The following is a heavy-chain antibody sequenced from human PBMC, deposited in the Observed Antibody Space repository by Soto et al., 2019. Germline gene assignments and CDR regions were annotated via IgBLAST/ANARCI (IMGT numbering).Heavy chain of an antibody. D-gene: IGHD3-10*01. CDR1: GFTFSSYA. V-gene: IGHV3-23*01. J-gene: IGHJ4*02. CDR3: ARAGYYGSGILL. Sequence: EPQLLESGGGLGHPGGSLRLSCAASGFTFSSYAMSWVRQAPGKGLEWVAAISGSGVSTYYADSVRGRFTISRDNAKNSLYLQMNSLRDEDTAVYYCARAGYYGSGILLWGQGTLVTVSS. CDR2: ISGSGVST.